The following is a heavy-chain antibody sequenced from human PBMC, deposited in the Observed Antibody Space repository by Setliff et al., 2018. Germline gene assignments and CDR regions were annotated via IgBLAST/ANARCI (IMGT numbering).Heavy chain of an antibody. V-gene: IGHV4-34*01. D-gene: IGHD2-21*01. Sequence: SETLSLTCTVYGGSLSNYYWSWIRQPPGKGLEWIVEINHSGSTNYNPSLKGRVTISVDTSKNQLSLKVNSVSVADTAVYYCARAQVVFAISAPVWYFEVWGRGTQVTVSS. CDR1: GGSLSNYY. CDR3: ARAQVVFAISAPVWYFEV. CDR2: INHSGST. J-gene: IGHJ2*01.